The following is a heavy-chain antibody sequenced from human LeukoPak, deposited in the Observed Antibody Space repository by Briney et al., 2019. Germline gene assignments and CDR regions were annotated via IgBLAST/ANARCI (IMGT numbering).Heavy chain of an antibody. J-gene: IGHJ4*02. D-gene: IGHD3-10*01. CDR1: GFTFSSYA. CDR3: ARDHGYGSPFDY. V-gene: IGHV3-7*01. Sequence: GGSLRLSCAASGFTFSSYAMHWVRQAPGKGLEWVANIKQDGSEIYYVDSVKGRFTISRDNAKNSLYLQMNSLRAEDTAEYYCARDHGYGSPFDYWGQGTLVTVSS. CDR2: IKQDGSEI.